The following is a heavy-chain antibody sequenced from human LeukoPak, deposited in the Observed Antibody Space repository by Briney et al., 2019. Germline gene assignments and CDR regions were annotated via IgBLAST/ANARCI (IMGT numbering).Heavy chain of an antibody. CDR3: ARGVPSGYSYGLYYYYYYYMDV. V-gene: IGHV4-34*01. D-gene: IGHD5-18*01. CDR1: GGSFSGYY. J-gene: IGHJ6*03. CDR2: INHSGST. Sequence: SETLSLTCAVYGGSFSGYYWSWIRQPPGKGLEWIGEINHSGSTNYNPSLKSRVTISVDTSKNQFSLKLSSVTAADTAVYYCARGVPSGYSYGLYYYYYYYMDVWGKGTTVTVSS.